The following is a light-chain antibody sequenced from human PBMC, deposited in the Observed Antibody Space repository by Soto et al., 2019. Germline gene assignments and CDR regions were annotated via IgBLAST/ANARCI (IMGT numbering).Light chain of an antibody. J-gene: IGKJ1*01. Sequence: DIQMTQSPSSLSASVGDRITITCRASQSISRYLNWYQHKPGKAPKLLIYDVSSLQSGVPSRFSGSGSGTEFTLTISSLQPDDFATYYCQHYKMYSPWTFGQGTKVDI. V-gene: IGKV1-5*01. CDR3: QHYKMYSPWT. CDR2: DVS. CDR1: QSISRY.